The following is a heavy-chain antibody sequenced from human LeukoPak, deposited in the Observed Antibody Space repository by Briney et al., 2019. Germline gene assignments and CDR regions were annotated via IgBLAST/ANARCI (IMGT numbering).Heavy chain of an antibody. D-gene: IGHD2-2*02. V-gene: IGHV5-51*01. CDR2: IYPGDSDT. Sequence: GESLKISCKGSGYSFTSYWIGWVRQMPGKGLEWMGIIYPGDSDTRYSPSFQGRVTISADKSISTAYLQWSSLKASDTAMYYCARRDCSSTSCYTAPDYWGQGTLVTVSS. CDR1: GYSFTSYW. CDR3: ARRDCSSTSCYTAPDY. J-gene: IGHJ4*02.